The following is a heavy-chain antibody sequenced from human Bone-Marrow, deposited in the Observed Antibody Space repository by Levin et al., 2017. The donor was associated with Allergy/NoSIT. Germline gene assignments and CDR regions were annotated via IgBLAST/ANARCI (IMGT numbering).Heavy chain of an antibody. Sequence: GGSLRLSCKGSGYSFTNDWIGWVRQMPGKGLEWMGIINLADSDTRYSPPFEGQVIISADKSINTAYLQWRSLKASDTAMYYCARQLVTPPYYYYYVDVWGQGTTVTVSS. D-gene: IGHD2-8*02. J-gene: IGHJ6*03. CDR2: INLADSDT. CDR1: GYSFTNDW. V-gene: IGHV5-51*01. CDR3: ARQLVTPPYYYYYVDV.